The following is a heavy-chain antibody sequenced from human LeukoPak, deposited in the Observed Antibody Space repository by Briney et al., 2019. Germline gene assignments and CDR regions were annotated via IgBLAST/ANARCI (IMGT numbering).Heavy chain of an antibody. D-gene: IGHD4-17*01. Sequence: SETLSLICTVSGGSISSGGYSWSWVRQHPGKGLEWIGYIYSSGSTHYNPSLKSRVTISVDTSKNQFSLKLSSVTAADTAVYYCARDGGDYGDYEGYFDYWGQGTLVTVSS. J-gene: IGHJ4*02. CDR1: GGSISSGGYS. CDR3: ARDGGDYGDYEGYFDY. CDR2: IYSSGST. V-gene: IGHV4-31*03.